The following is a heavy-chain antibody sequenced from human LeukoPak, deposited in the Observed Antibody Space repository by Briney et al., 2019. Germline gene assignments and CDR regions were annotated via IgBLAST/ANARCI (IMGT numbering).Heavy chain of an antibody. CDR3: AKESHCSGGSCSPHFDY. V-gene: IGHV3-33*06. J-gene: IGHJ4*02. Sequence: GGSLRLSCAASGFTFSSYGMHWVRQAPGKGLEGVAVICYDGSNKYYADSVKGRFTISRDNSKNTLYLQMNSLRAEDTAVYYCAKESHCSGGSCSPHFDYWGQGTLVTVSS. D-gene: IGHD2-15*01. CDR2: ICYDGSNK. CDR1: GFTFSSYG.